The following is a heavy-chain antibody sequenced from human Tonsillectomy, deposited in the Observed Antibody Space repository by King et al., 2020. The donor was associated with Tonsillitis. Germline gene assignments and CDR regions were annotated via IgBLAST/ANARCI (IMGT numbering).Heavy chain of an antibody. CDR2: INHSGST. J-gene: IGHJ3*02. Sequence: VQLQPWGAGLLKPSETLSLTCAVYGGSFSGYYWSWIRQPPGKGLEWIGEINHSGSTNYNPSLKSRVTISVDTSKNQFSLKLSYVTAADTAVYYCARARPNAFNIWGQGTMVTVSS. CDR1: GGSFSGYY. V-gene: IGHV4-34*01. CDR3: ARARPNAFNI.